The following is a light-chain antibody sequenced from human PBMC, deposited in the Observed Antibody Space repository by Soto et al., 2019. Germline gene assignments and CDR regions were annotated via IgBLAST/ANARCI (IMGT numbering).Light chain of an antibody. CDR1: SSDVGTYNL. J-gene: IGLJ1*01. Sequence: QSALTQPASVSGSPGQSITISCTGTSSDVGTYNLVSWYQHHPGKAPKLMIYEGSKWPSGVSNRFSGSKSGNTASLTISGLQAEDEADYYCCSYAGSSTYVFGTGPKVTVL. V-gene: IGLV2-23*01. CDR3: CSYAGSSTYV. CDR2: EGS.